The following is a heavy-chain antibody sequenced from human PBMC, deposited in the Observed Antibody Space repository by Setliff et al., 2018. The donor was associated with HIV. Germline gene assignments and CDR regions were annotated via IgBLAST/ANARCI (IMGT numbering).Heavy chain of an antibody. CDR1: GGSVSNYY. CDR2: INTSGST. V-gene: IGHV4-4*07. J-gene: IGHJ4*02. Sequence: LSLTCTVSGGSVSNYYWTWIRQSAGKGLEWIGHINTSGSTKYNPSLKSRVTMSVDTSKNQFAREVNSMTAADAAVYYCARSIYGSGTYPLDIWSQGTLVTVSS. D-gene: IGHD3-10*01. CDR3: ARSIYGSGTYPLDI.